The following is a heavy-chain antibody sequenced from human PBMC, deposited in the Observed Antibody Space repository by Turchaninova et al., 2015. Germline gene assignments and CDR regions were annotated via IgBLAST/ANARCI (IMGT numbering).Heavy chain of an antibody. CDR3: ARSPAWGSGNYLYYFDY. CDR1: GYTFTDHD. CDR2: RNQNRGNT. V-gene: IGHV1-8*03. Sequence: QVQLVQSGAEVRKPGASVKVSCKSSGYTFTDHDINWVRQATGQGLEWMGGRNQNRGNTGHAHKFQCRVSITRNTSISTAYMELNSLRSEDTAVYYCARSPAWGSGNYLYYFDYWGQGTLVTVSS. D-gene: IGHD3-10*01. J-gene: IGHJ4*01.